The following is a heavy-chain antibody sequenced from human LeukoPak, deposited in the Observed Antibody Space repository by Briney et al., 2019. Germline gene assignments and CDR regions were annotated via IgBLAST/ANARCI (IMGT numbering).Heavy chain of an antibody. V-gene: IGHV3-30-3*01. CDR1: GFTFSSYA. D-gene: IGHD2/OR15-2a*01. CDR3: ARDGGFLYNWFDP. J-gene: IGHJ5*02. Sequence: PGRSLRLSCAASGFTFSSYAMHWVRQAPGKGLEWVAVISYDGSNKYYADSVKGRFTISRDNSKNTLYLQMNSLRAEDTAVYYCARDGGFLYNWFDPWGQGTLVTVSS. CDR2: ISYDGSNK.